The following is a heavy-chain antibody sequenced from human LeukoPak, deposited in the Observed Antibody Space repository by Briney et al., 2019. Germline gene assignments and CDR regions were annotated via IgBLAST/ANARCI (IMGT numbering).Heavy chain of an antibody. V-gene: IGHV4-59*08. J-gene: IGHJ4*02. CDR2: IYYSGST. CDR3: ARHASGYSSSWWAY. D-gene: IGHD6-13*01. CDR1: GDSISSYY. Sequence: PSETLSLTCTVSGDSISSYYWSWIRQPPGKGLEWIGYIYYSGSTNYNPSLKSRVTISVDTSKNQFSLKLSSVTAADTAVYYCARHASGYSSSWWAYWGQGTLVTVSS.